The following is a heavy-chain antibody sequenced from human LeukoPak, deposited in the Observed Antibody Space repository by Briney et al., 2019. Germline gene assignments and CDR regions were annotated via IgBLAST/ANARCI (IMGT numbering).Heavy chain of an antibody. CDR1: GFTVSSNY. Sequence: GGSLRLSCAASGFTVSSNYMSWVHQAPGKGLEWVSVIYSGGSTYYADSVKGRFTISRDNSKNTLYLQMNSLRAEDTAVYYCARDDIAVAGQDYWGQGTLVTVSS. D-gene: IGHD6-19*01. CDR2: IYSGGST. J-gene: IGHJ4*02. V-gene: IGHV3-66*01. CDR3: ARDDIAVAGQDY.